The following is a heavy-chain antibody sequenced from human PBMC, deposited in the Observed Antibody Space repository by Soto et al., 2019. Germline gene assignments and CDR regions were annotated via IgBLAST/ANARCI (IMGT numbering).Heavy chain of an antibody. V-gene: IGHV1-18*01. CDR1: GYTFTSYG. CDR3: ARDVGPLGYCSSTSCSRPDY. CDR2: ISAYNGNT. Sequence: ASVKVSCKASGYTFTSYGISWVRQAPGQGLEWMGWISAYNGNTNYAQKLQGRVTMTTDTSTSTAYMELRSLRSDDTAVYYCARDVGPLGYCSSTSCSRPDYWGQGTLVTVSS. J-gene: IGHJ4*02. D-gene: IGHD2-2*01.